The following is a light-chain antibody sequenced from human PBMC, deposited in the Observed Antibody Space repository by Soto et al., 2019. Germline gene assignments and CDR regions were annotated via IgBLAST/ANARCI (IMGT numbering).Light chain of an antibody. Sequence: IQMTQSPSSLSASVGDRVTITCRASQSITNRLAWYQPKPGKAPKVLIYDASNLESGVPSRFSGSGYGTDFTLTISSLQPEDFATYYCLQDYNYPWTFGQGTKVDIK. V-gene: IGKV1-6*01. CDR1: QSITNR. CDR3: LQDYNYPWT. CDR2: DAS. J-gene: IGKJ1*01.